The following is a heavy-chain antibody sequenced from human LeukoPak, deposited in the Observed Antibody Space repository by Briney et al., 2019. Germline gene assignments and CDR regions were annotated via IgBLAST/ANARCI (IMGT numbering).Heavy chain of an antibody. CDR3: ARDLAADGSELALDY. CDR1: GGSISSYY. J-gene: IGHJ4*02. D-gene: IGHD6-13*01. CDR2: IYTSGST. V-gene: IGHV4-4*07. Sequence: KPSETLSLTCTVSGGSISSYYRSWIRQPAGKGLEWIGRIYTSGSTNYNPSLKSRVTMSVDTSKNQFSLKLSSVTAADTAVYYCARDLAADGSELALDYWGQGTLVTVSS.